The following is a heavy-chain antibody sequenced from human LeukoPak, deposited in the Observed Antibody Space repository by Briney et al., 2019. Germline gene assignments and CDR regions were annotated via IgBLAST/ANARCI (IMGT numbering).Heavy chain of an antibody. V-gene: IGHV4-59*01. CDR1: GGSISSYY. CDR2: IYYSGST. CDR3: ARGYYDFWSGYSYYYYYYGMDV. Sequence: SETLSLTCTVSGGSISSYYWGWIRQPPGKGLEWIGYIYYSGSTNYNPSLKSRVTISVDTSKNQFSLKLSSVTAADTAVYYCARGYYDFWSGYSYYYYYYGMDVWGQGTTVTVSS. D-gene: IGHD3-3*01. J-gene: IGHJ6*02.